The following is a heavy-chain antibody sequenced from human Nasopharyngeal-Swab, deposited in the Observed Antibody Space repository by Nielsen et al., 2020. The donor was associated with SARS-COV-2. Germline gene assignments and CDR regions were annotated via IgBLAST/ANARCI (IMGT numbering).Heavy chain of an antibody. CDR3: AKDRDSGDDSGEYYHYYGMDV. J-gene: IGHJ6*02. CDR1: GFTFSSYS. D-gene: IGHD5-12*01. V-gene: IGHV3-21*04. Sequence: LSLTCAASGFTFSSYSMNWVRQAPGKGLEWVSSISSSSSYIYYADSVKGRFTISRDNAKNTLDLQMNSLRAEDTAMYYCAKDRDSGDDSGEYYHYYGMDVWGQGTSVTVS. CDR2: ISSSSSYI.